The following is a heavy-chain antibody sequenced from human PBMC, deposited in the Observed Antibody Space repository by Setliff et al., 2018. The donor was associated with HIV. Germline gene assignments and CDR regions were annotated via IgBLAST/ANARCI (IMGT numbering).Heavy chain of an antibody. Sequence: KPSEPLSLTCSVSGGSISSGSHYWGWIRQAPGKGLEWIGNIYYSGTTFYNPSLKSRVSISVDTSRNEFSLKLTSVTAADTAVYYCAREFSSSSFDQWGQGTLVTVSS. V-gene: IGHV4-39*02. CDR1: GGSISSGSHY. CDR3: AREFSSSSFDQ. J-gene: IGHJ4*02. D-gene: IGHD6-6*01. CDR2: IYYSGTT.